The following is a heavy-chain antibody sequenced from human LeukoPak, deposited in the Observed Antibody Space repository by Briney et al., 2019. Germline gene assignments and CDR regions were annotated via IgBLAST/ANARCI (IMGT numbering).Heavy chain of an antibody. Sequence: PGGSLRLSCAASGFTSSSNAMSWVRQAPGKGLEWVSAISGSGGSTYYADSVKGRFTISRDSSKNTLYLQMNSLRAEDTAVYYCAKDLAYCGGDCYTGLDYWGQGTLVTVSS. D-gene: IGHD2-21*01. CDR1: GFTSSSNA. V-gene: IGHV3-23*01. J-gene: IGHJ4*02. CDR3: AKDLAYCGGDCYTGLDY. CDR2: ISGSGGST.